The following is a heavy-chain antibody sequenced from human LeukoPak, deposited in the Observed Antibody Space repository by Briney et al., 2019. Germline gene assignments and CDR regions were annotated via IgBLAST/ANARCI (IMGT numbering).Heavy chain of an antibody. V-gene: IGHV4-34*01. D-gene: IGHD6-6*01. Sequence: PGGSLRLSCAASGFTFSSYAMSWIRQPPGKGLEWIGEINHSGSTNYNPSLKSRVTISVDTSKNQFSLKLSSVTAADTAVYYCARVCCGIAARPGYFQHWGQGTLVTVSS. CDR2: INHSGST. CDR1: GFTFSSYA. CDR3: ARVCCGIAARPGYFQH. J-gene: IGHJ1*01.